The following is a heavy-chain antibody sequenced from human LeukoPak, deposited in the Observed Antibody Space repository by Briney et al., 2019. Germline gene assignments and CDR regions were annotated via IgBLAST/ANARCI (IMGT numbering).Heavy chain of an antibody. CDR3: ARGYCSGGSCYSETINLNWFDP. CDR2: IIPIFGTA. J-gene: IGHJ5*02. V-gene: IGHV1-69*05. D-gene: IGHD2-15*01. CDR1: GGTFSSYA. Sequence: SVKVSCKASGGTFSSYAISWVRQAPGQGLEWMGGIIPIFGTANYAQKFQGRVTITTDESTSTAYMELSSLRSEDTAVYYCARGYCSGGSCYSETINLNWFDPWGQGTLVTVSS.